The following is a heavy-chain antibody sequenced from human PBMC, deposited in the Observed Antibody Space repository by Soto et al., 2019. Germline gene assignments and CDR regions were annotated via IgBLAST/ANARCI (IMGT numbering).Heavy chain of an antibody. J-gene: IGHJ6*02. CDR3: ARSENSVNSYYYYYGMDV. CDR2: IYPGDSDT. CDR1: GYSFTSYW. D-gene: IGHD4-17*01. Sequence: PGESLKISCKGSGYSFTSYWIGWVRQMPGKGLEWMGIIYPGDSDTRYSPSFQGQVTISADNSISTAYLQWSSLKASDTAMYYCARSENSVNSYYYYYGMDVWGQGTTVTAP. V-gene: IGHV5-51*01.